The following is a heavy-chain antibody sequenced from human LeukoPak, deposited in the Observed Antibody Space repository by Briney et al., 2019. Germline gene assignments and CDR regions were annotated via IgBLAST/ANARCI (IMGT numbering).Heavy chain of an antibody. J-gene: IGHJ4*02. CDR3: ARDHGYYYDSSGYFDY. CDR1: GFTFSSYA. V-gene: IGHV3-23*01. CDR2: ISGSGGST. Sequence: PGGSLRLSCAASGFTFSSYAMSWVRQAPGKGLEWVSAISGSGGSTYYADSVKGRFTISRDNSKNTLYLQMNSLRAEDTAVYYCARDHGYYYDSSGYFDYWGQGTLVTVSS. D-gene: IGHD3-22*01.